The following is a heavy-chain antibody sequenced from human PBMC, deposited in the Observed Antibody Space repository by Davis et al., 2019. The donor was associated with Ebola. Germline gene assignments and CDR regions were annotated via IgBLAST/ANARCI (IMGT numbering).Heavy chain of an antibody. V-gene: IGHV3-33*01. D-gene: IGHD5-12*01. CDR1: GFTFSSYG. J-gene: IGHJ6*04. CDR2: IWYDGSNK. Sequence: GGSLRLSCAASGFTFSSYGMHWVRQAPGKGLEWVAVIWYDGSNKYYADSVKGRFTISRDNSKNTLYLQMNSLRAEDTAVYYCARDYVDIVATMFTHYYGMDVWGKGTTVTVSS. CDR3: ARDYVDIVATMFTHYYGMDV.